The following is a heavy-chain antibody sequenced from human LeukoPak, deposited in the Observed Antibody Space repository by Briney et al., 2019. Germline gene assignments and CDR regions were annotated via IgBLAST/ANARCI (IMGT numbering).Heavy chain of an antibody. J-gene: IGHJ1*01. V-gene: IGHV3-30*04. D-gene: IGHD3-10*01. CDR1: GFTFSGYA. CDR2: ISSDGSVK. CDR3: AREDYEGNSLGDLQH. Sequence: GGSLRLSCAASGFTFSGYAMHWVRQAPGKGLEWVAVISSDGSVKYYADSVKGRFTISRDNSKNTLHLQMNSLRAEDTALYYSAREDYEGNSLGDLQHWGQGTPVTVSA.